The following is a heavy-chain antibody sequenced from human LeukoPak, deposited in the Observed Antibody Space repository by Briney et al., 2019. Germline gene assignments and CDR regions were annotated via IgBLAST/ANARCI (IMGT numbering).Heavy chain of an antibody. D-gene: IGHD3-9*01. J-gene: IGHJ4*02. CDR2: ISANADTA. CDR1: GFTFSTYA. V-gene: IGHV3-23*01. CDR3: AKDITGYYRPFDY. Sequence: GGSLRLSCSASGFTFSTYAMTWVRQAPGKGLEWVSSISANADTAYYADSVKGRFTISRDNSKNTLYLQMNTLRVEDTAFYYCAKDITGYYRPFDYWGQGTLVTVSS.